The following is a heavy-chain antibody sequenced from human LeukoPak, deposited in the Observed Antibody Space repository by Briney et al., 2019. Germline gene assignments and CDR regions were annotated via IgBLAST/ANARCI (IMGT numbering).Heavy chain of an antibody. CDR2: IRYDGNNK. D-gene: IGHD1-26*01. V-gene: IGHV3-30*02. Sequence: GGSLRLSCAASGFTFSSYGMHWVRQAPGKGLEWVAFIRYDGNNKYYADSVKGRFTISRDNSKNTLYLQMNSLRVEDTAVYYCAKGYGREASYYYYMDVWGKGTTVTISS. CDR3: AKGYGREASYYYYMDV. J-gene: IGHJ6*03. CDR1: GFTFSSYG.